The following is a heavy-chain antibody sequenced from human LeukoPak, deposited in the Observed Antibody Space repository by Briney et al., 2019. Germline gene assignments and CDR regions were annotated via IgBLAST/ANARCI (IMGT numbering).Heavy chain of an antibody. CDR1: GYTFTSYY. V-gene: IGHV1-46*01. CDR2: INPSGGST. J-gene: IGHJ4*02. D-gene: IGHD2-15*01. Sequence: GASVKVSCKASGYTFTSYYMHWVRQAPGQGLEWMGIINPSGGSTSYAQKFQGRVTMTTDTSTSTAYMELRSLRSDDTAVYYCARDLGSTGGEGYWGQGTLVTVSS. CDR3: ARDLGSTGGEGY.